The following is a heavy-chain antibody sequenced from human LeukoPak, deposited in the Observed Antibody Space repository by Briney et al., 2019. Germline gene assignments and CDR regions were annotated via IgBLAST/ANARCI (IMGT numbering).Heavy chain of an antibody. D-gene: IGHD2-2*01. Sequence: ASVKVSCKASGYTFTSYDINWVRQATGRGLEWMGWMNPNSGNTGYAQKFQGRVTITRNTSISTAYMELRSLRSDDTAVYYCARGGSPIFYYYIDVWGKGTTVTISS. V-gene: IGHV1-8*03. CDR2: MNPNSGNT. CDR1: GYTFTSYD. CDR3: ARGGSPIFYYYIDV. J-gene: IGHJ6*03.